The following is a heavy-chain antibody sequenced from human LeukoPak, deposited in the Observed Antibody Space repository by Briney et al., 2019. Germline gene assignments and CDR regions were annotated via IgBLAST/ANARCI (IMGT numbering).Heavy chain of an antibody. J-gene: IGHJ3*02. V-gene: IGHV3-21*01. CDR3: ARAGPEYYDILTGYRALDAFDI. Sequence: GGSLRLSCAASGFTFSSYSMNWVRQAPGKGLEWVSSISSSSSYIYYADSVRGRSTISRDNAKNSLYLQMNSLRAEDTAVYYCARAGPEYYDILTGYRALDAFDIWGQGTMVTVSS. CDR1: GFTFSSYS. D-gene: IGHD3-9*01. CDR2: ISSSSSYI.